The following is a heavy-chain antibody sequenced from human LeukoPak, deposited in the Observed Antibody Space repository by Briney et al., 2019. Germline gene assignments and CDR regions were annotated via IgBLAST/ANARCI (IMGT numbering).Heavy chain of an antibody. D-gene: IGHD6-13*01. V-gene: IGHV1-69*13. J-gene: IGHJ6*02. CDR1: GGIIITYA. Sequence: GASVKVSCKASGGIIITYAITWVRQAPGQGLEWMGGIIPIFNTANYAQKFQGRVTITADESTSTAYMELSSLRSEDTAVYYCAKVIAAAGTGLNYYFFGMDVWGQGTTVTVSS. CDR2: IIPIFNTA. CDR3: AKVIAAAGTGLNYYFFGMDV.